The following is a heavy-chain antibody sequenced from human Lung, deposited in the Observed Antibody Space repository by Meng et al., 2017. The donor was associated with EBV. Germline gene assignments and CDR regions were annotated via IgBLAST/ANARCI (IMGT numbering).Heavy chain of an antibody. D-gene: IGHD1-14*01. CDR2: INEDGTIT. J-gene: IGHJ4*02. Sequence: QLGESGEALVQPGGSLRLSCAASEFTLRRYCMHWVRQGPGKEPLWVSRINEDGTITNYADSVKGRFTISRDNAKNTLYLQMNNLRAEDTAVYYCSRDLAGSDDYWGRGTLVTVSS. CDR3: SRDLAGSDDY. V-gene: IGHV3-74*01. CDR1: EFTLRRYC.